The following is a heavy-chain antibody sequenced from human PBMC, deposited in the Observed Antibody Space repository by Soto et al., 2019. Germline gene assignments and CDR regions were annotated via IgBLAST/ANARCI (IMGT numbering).Heavy chain of an antibody. CDR2: INHSGST. CDR1: GGSFSGYY. CDR3: ARGRGGSYGLGFDY. J-gene: IGHJ4*02. Sequence: QVQLQQWGAGLLKPSETLSLTCAVYGGSFSGYYWSWIRKPPGKGLEWIGEINHSGSTNYNPSLKSRVTISVDTSKNQFSLKLSSVTAADTAVYYCARGRGGSYGLGFDYWGQGTLVTVSS. D-gene: IGHD2-15*01. V-gene: IGHV4-34*01.